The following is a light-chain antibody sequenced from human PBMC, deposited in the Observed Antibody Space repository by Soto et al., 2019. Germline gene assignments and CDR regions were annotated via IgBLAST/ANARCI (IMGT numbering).Light chain of an antibody. Sequence: DIQMTQSPSTLSASVGDRVTITCRASQSISSWLAWYQQKPGKAPNLLIYKASSLESGVPSRFSGSGSGTEFTLTISSLQPDDFATYYCQQYNSYSGTFGQGTTMEIK. V-gene: IGKV1-5*03. CDR1: QSISSW. CDR3: QQYNSYSGT. CDR2: KAS. J-gene: IGKJ2*01.